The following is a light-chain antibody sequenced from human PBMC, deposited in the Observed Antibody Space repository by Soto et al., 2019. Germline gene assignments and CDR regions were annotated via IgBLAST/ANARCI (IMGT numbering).Light chain of an antibody. V-gene: IGLV2-8*01. CDR3: SSYAGSNNVV. Sequence: QSALTQPPSASGSPGQSVTISCTGTTSASATYNYVSWYQQHPGKAPKLMIFEVSKRPSGVPDRFSGSKSGNTASLTVSGLRAEDEADYFCSSYAGSNNVVFGGGTKLTVL. CDR1: TSASATYNY. CDR2: EVS. J-gene: IGLJ2*01.